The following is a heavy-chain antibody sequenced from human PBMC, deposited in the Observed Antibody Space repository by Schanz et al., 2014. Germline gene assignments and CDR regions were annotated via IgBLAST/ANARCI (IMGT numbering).Heavy chain of an antibody. V-gene: IGHV3-30*02. Sequence: QVQLVQSGGGVVQPGGSLRLSCAASGFTFTSYSMHWVRQAPGRGLEWVAFIRYDGSSKYYADSVRGRFTISRDDSKNTLYLQMNSLRAEDTAVYYCARDGYRNGRPFDHWGQGTRVTVSA. CDR2: IRYDGSSK. CDR3: ARDGYRNGRPFDH. CDR1: GFTFTSYS. J-gene: IGHJ4*02. D-gene: IGHD5-18*01.